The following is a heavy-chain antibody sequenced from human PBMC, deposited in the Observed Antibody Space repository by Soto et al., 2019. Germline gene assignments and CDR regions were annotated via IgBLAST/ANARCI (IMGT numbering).Heavy chain of an antibody. V-gene: IGHV3-74*01. Sequence: GGSLRLSCAASGFTFSSYWMHWVRQAPGKGLVWVSRINSDGSSTSYADSVKGRFTISRDNAKNTLYLQMNSLRAEDTAVYYCARSHCSGGSCYWYFDLWGRGTLVTVSS. J-gene: IGHJ2*01. CDR2: INSDGSST. CDR1: GFTFSSYW. D-gene: IGHD2-15*01. CDR3: ARSHCSGGSCYWYFDL.